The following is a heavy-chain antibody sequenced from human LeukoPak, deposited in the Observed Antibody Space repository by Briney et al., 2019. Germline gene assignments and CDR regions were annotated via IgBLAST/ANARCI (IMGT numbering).Heavy chain of an antibody. J-gene: IGHJ3*02. V-gene: IGHV3-13*01. D-gene: IGHD2-15*01. CDR2: IGTTGDT. CDR1: GFTFSSYD. CDR3: ARGHLPVVDGDSLSDAFDI. Sequence: GGSLRLSCAASGFTFSSYDMHWVRQAAGKGLEWVSGIGTTGDTHYPGSVEGRFTISRENAKNSLYLQINSLRVEDTAVYYCARGHLPVVDGDSLSDAFDIWGQGTMVTVSS.